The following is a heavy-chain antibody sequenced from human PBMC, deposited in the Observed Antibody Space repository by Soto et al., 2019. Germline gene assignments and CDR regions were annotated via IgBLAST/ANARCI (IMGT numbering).Heavy chain of an antibody. Sequence: QLQLQESGPGLVKPSETLSLTCTVSGGSISSSSYYWGWIRQPPGKGLEWIGSIYYSGSTSYNPSLNRRVTLSLDTSKNQFSLKLSSVTAADTAVYYCARVILWFGEPLGAFDIWGQGTMVTVSS. D-gene: IGHD3-10*01. CDR1: GGSISSSSYY. CDR2: IYYSGST. J-gene: IGHJ3*02. V-gene: IGHV4-39*01. CDR3: ARVILWFGEPLGAFDI.